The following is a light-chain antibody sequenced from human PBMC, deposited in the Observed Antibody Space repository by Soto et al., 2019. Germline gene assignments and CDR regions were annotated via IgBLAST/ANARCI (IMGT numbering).Light chain of an antibody. J-gene: IGKJ4*01. V-gene: IGKV1-5*01. CDR3: QQYNSYSPRT. Sequence: DIQMTQSPSTLSASVGDRVTITCRASQSISSWLAWYQQKPGKAPKLLIYDASSLESGVPSRFSGSGSGTEFTLTISSLQPDDFATYYCQQYNSYSPRTFGGGTKVDI. CDR2: DAS. CDR1: QSISSW.